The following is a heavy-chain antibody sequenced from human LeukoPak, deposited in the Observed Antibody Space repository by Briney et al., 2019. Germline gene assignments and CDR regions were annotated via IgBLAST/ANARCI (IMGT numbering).Heavy chain of an antibody. Sequence: GGSLRLSCAASGFTFSSYAMSWVRQAPGKGLEWVSAISGSGGSTYYADSVKGRFTISRDNSKNTLYLQMNSLRAEDTAVYYCARGGNSGGLYYYYGMDVWGQGTTVTVSS. D-gene: IGHD2-15*01. J-gene: IGHJ6*02. CDR3: ARGGNSGGLYYYYGMDV. V-gene: IGHV3-23*01. CDR2: ISGSGGST. CDR1: GFTFSSYA.